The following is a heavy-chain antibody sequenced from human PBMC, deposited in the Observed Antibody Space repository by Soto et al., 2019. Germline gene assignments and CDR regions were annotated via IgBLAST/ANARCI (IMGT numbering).Heavy chain of an antibody. J-gene: IGHJ4*02. V-gene: IGHV1-8*01. CDR2: MQPSTGRT. CDR3: ARGVSAVVDY. Sequence: QVQLVQSGAEVREPGASVKVSCKASGYSFTSLDINWVRQTAGQGLEWMGWMQPSTGRTGYAQKFQGRVTMTRDTSINTAYMELTTLTSDDMAFYYCARGVSAVVDYWGQGTLVTVSS. D-gene: IGHD2-15*01. CDR1: GYSFTSLD.